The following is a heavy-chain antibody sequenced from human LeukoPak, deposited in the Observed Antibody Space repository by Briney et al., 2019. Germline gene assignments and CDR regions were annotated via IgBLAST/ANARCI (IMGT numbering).Heavy chain of an antibody. CDR3: ARDKSYGDSEDY. V-gene: IGHV3-7*05. Sequence: GGSLRLSCAASGFTFSNYWMSWVRQAPGKGLAWVANIKQDGSEKYYVDSVKGRFTISRDNAKNSLYLQMNSLRAEDTAVYYCARDKSYGDSEDYWGQGTLVTVSS. D-gene: IGHD4-17*01. CDR1: GFTFSNYW. CDR2: IKQDGSEK. J-gene: IGHJ4*02.